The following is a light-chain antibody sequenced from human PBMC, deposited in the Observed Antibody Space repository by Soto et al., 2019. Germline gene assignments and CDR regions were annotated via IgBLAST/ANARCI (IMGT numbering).Light chain of an antibody. CDR1: QSVSTK. Sequence: EIVLTQSPGTLSLYPGERATLSCRASQSVSTKLAWYQQKPGQAPRLLIYGASTRATGIPARFSGSGSGTEFTLTISSLQSEDFAVYYCQQYNNWPPFTFGPGTKVDIK. CDR3: QQYNNWPPFT. CDR2: GAS. J-gene: IGKJ3*01. V-gene: IGKV3-15*01.